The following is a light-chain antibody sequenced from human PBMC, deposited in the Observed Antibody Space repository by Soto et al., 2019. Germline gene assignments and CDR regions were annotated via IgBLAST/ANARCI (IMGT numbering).Light chain of an antibody. V-gene: IGKV1-5*03. CDR2: KAS. CDR3: QQYNSYSYT. Sequence: DIQMTQSPSTLSASVGDRVTIACRASQSISSYVAWYQQKPGKAPNLLIYKASNLASGVPSRFTGGGSGTDFTLTINSLQPDDSATYFCQQYNSYSYTFGQGTKLEIK. J-gene: IGKJ2*01. CDR1: QSISSY.